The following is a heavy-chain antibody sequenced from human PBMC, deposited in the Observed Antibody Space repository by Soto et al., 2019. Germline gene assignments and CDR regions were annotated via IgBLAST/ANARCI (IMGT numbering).Heavy chain of an antibody. V-gene: IGHV1-24*01. D-gene: IGHD2-21*02. CDR1: GYTLTELS. Sequence: ASVKVSCKVSGYTLTELSMHWVRQAPGKGLEWMGGFDPEDGETIYAQKFQGRVTMTEDTSTDTAYMELSSLRSEDTAVYYWATDRRDCGGDCPYNWFDPWGQGTLVTVSS. CDR2: FDPEDGET. J-gene: IGHJ5*02. CDR3: ATDRRDCGGDCPYNWFDP.